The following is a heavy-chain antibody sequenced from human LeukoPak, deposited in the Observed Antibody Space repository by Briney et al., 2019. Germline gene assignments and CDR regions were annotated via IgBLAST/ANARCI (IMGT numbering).Heavy chain of an antibody. CDR2: IYYSGST. CDR1: GGPVSSGSYY. J-gene: IGHJ5*02. CDR3: ARRRLLWFGEFGWFDP. Sequence: SETLSLTCTVSGGPVSSGSYYWSWIRQPPGKGLEWIGHIYYSGSTNYNPSLKSRVTISVDTSKNQFSLKLSSVTAADTAVYYCARRRLLWFGEFGWFDPWGQGTLVTVSS. D-gene: IGHD3-10*01. V-gene: IGHV4-61*01.